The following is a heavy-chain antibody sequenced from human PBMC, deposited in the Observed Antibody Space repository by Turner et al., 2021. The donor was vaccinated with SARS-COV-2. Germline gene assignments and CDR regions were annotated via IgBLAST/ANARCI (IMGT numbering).Heavy chain of an antibody. D-gene: IGHD3-22*01. J-gene: IGHJ4*02. CDR1: GFTFSSYG. Sequence: QVQLVESGGGVVQPGRSLRLSCAASGFTFSSYGMHWVRQAPGKGLEWVAFISFDGSSKYYADSVKGRFTISRDNSKNTLYLQMNSLRAEDTAIYYCAKDHGLHDYHDSSGYWGTFDYWGQGTLVTVSS. CDR2: ISFDGSSK. V-gene: IGHV3-30*18. CDR3: AKDHGLHDYHDSSGYWGTFDY.